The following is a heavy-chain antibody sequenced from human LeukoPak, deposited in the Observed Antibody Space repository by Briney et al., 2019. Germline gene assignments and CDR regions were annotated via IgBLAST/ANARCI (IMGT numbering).Heavy chain of an antibody. J-gene: IGHJ4*02. V-gene: IGHV3-23*01. CDR1: GFTFSSYA. CDR2: ISGSGGST. Sequence: GGSLRLSCAASGFTFSSYAMSWVRQAPGKWLEWVSAISGSGGSTYYADSVKGRFTISRDNSKNTLYLQMNSLRAEDTAVYYCAKDLPRDFWSGLIFYFDYWGQGTLVTVSS. CDR3: AKDLPRDFWSGLIFYFDY. D-gene: IGHD3-3*01.